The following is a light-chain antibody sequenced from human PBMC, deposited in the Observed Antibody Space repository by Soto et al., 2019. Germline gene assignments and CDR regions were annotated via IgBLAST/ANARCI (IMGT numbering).Light chain of an antibody. J-gene: IGKJ4*01. CDR2: KAS. V-gene: IGKV1-5*03. Sequence: DIQMTQSPSTLSASVGDRVTITCRASQSISSWLAWYQQKPGKAPKLLIYKASSLEGGVPSRFIGSGSGTDFTLTISSLQPDDFATYYCQQYHSYSLTFGGGTKVDIK. CDR3: QQYHSYSLT. CDR1: QSISSW.